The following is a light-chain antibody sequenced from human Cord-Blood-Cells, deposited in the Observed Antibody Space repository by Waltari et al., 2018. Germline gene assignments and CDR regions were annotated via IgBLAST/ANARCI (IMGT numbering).Light chain of an antibody. CDR2: DAS. J-gene: IGKJ3*01. V-gene: IGKV1-39*01. CDR1: QSICSY. CDR3: RQSYSTPGVT. Sequence: DIQMTQSPSSLSAAVGDSVTITCRASQSICSYLNWYQKKPGKASQLLIYDASSLQRGVTARFSGSGSGTDRTLTISSRQPEEFATYYRRQSYSTPGVTFGPVTKVDIK.